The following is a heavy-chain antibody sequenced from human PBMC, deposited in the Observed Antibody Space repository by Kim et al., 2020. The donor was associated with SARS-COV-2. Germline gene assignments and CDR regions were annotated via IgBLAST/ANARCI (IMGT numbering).Heavy chain of an antibody. Sequence: VGSLRLSCAASGFTFSSYSMNWVRQAPGKGLEWVSSISSSSSYIYYADSVKGRFTISRDNAKNSLYLQMNSLRAEDTAVYYCASPGPYCSSTSCYSYYYYGMDVWGQGTTVTVSS. V-gene: IGHV3-21*01. CDR1: GFTFSSYS. CDR2: ISSSSSYI. CDR3: ASPGPYCSSTSCYSYYYYGMDV. D-gene: IGHD2-2*02. J-gene: IGHJ6*02.